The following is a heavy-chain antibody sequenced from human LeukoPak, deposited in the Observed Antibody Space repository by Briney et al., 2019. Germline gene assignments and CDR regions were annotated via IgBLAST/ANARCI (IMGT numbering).Heavy chain of an antibody. CDR1: GGSISTSSFY. V-gene: IGHV4-39*01. J-gene: IGHJ3*02. D-gene: IGHD3-9*01. CDR2: MYYSGST. CDR3: AKGLRYLSFNDAFDI. Sequence: PSETLSFTCTVSGGSISTSSFYWGWIRQPPGKGLEWIGSMYYSGSTYYNPSLKSRVTISVDTSKNQFSLRLSSVTAADTAVYFCAKGLRYLSFNDAFDIWGQGTMVTVSS.